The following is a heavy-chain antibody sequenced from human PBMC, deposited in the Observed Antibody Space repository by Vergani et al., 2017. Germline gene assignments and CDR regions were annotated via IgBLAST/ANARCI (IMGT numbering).Heavy chain of an antibody. J-gene: IGHJ3*02. V-gene: IGHV1-69*18. CDR3: ARDVQWPWQGAFDI. CDR2: IIPIFGTA. D-gene: IGHD6-19*01. CDR1: GGTFSSYA. Sequence: QVQLVQSGAEVKKPGSSVKVSCKASGGTFSSYAISGVRPAPGQGLEWMGRIIPIFGTANYAQKFQGRVTIHADESTSTAYRELSSLRSEATAVYYCARDVQWPWQGAFDIWGQGTMVTVSS.